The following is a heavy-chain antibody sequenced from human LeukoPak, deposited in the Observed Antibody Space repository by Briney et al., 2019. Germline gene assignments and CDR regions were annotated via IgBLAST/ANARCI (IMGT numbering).Heavy chain of an antibody. D-gene: IGHD3-10*01. Sequence: GGSLRLSCAASGFTFSDYYMSWIRQAPGKGLEWVSYISTSGGTTYYADSVKGRFTISRDIAENSLYLQMNSLRGEDTAVYYCARVRGYYYMDVWGKGTTVTVSS. J-gene: IGHJ6*03. CDR3: ARVRGYYYMDV. CDR1: GFTFSDYY. V-gene: IGHV3-11*04. CDR2: ISTSGGTT.